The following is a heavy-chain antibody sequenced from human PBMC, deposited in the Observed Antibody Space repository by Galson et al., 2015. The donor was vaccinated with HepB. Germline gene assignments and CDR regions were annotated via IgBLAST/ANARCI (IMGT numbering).Heavy chain of an antibody. D-gene: IGHD2-2*01. Sequence: CAISGDSVSNNNAAWYWIRQSPSRGLEWLGRTYYRAKWYNDYAESVGGRIAIKPDTSKNQFSLQLNSVTPEDTAVYYCARVGGTIYCYGMDVWGQGTTVTVSS. V-gene: IGHV6-1*01. CDR3: ARVGGTIYCYGMDV. CDR1: GDSVSNNNAA. CDR2: TYYRAKWYN. J-gene: IGHJ6*02.